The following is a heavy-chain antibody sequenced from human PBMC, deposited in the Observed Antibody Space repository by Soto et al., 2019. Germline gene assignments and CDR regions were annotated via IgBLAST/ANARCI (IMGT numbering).Heavy chain of an antibody. Sequence: PGGSLRLSCGASGFAFSRYGIHWGRQAPDKGLEWVAVIWYDGTDNYYADSVKGRFTISRDNSKNTLYLQVDSLRVDDTAVYYCAKDRSSSLDAMDVWGQGTTVTVSS. CDR2: IWYDGTDN. CDR3: AKDRSSSLDAMDV. CDR1: GFAFSRYG. V-gene: IGHV3-33*06. D-gene: IGHD6-13*01. J-gene: IGHJ6*02.